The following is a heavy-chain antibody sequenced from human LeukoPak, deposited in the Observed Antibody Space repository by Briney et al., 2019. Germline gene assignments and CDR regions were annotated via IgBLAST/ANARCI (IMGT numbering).Heavy chain of an antibody. CDR1: GFTFSSYA. J-gene: IGHJ3*01. V-gene: IGHV3-30-3*01. Sequence: GGSLRLSCAASGFTFSSYAMSWVRRAPGKGLEWVAIISYDGSNKYYADSVKGRFTISRDNSKNTLYLEMNSLRAEDTAVYYCARAPSNSWHLFDLWGQGTMVTVSS. D-gene: IGHD2-2*01. CDR3: ARAPSNSWHLFDL. CDR2: ISYDGSNK.